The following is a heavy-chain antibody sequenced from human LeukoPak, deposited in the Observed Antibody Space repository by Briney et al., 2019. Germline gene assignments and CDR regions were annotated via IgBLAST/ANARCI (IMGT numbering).Heavy chain of an antibody. CDR2: VNPTSGNA. CDR3: ARETRGYYYLDV. Sequence: ASVKVSCKASGYSFTDYDIDWVRQAPGQGLEWMGWVNPTSGNAAYGQKFQGRVTLTRDTSIGTAYMEVSGLTSKDTAVYYCARETRGYYYLDVWGAGTTVTVSS. V-gene: IGHV1-8*01. CDR1: GYSFTDYD. J-gene: IGHJ6*03.